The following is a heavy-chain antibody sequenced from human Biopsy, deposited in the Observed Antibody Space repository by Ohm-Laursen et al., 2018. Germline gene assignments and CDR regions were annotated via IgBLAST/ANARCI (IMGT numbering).Heavy chain of an antibody. D-gene: IGHD3-9*01. V-gene: IGHV3-11*01. J-gene: IGHJ4*02. CDR1: GFTFSDYY. CDR3: ATTIERRFDY. Sequence: GSLRLSRAASGFTFSDYYLSWIRQAPGTGLEFISYISSSSSTISYADPVKGRFTISRDNAKKSLYLQLNSLRAEDTAVYYCATTIERRFDYWGQGTLVTVSS. CDR2: ISSSSSTI.